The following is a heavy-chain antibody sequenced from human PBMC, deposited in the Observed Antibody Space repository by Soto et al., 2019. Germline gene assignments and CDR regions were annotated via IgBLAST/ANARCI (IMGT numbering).Heavy chain of an antibody. V-gene: IGHV4-39*01. CDR3: ARLFLGSGWANFDY. Sequence: SETLSLTCTVFGGSISSCSYYWGWNRQPPGKGLEWIGSIYYSGRTYYNPSLKSRVTIFVDTSKNQFSLKLSSVTAADTAVYYCARLFLGSGWANFDYWGQGTLVTVSS. CDR2: IYYSGRT. J-gene: IGHJ4*02. D-gene: IGHD6-19*01. CDR1: GGSISSCSYY.